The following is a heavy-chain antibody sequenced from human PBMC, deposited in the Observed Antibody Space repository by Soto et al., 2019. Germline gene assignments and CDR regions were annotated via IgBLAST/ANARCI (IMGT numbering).Heavy chain of an antibody. CDR3: VRDSHGDY. Sequence: EVQLVESGGGLVQPGGSRRLSCAGPGFTFSNYWMHWVRQAPGKGLEGFSRIDHDGPTDYADSVRGRFTISRDNAENTLYLQMNSLRPEDTAVYYCVRDSHGDYWGQGTLVTVSS. V-gene: IGHV3-74*01. CDR2: IDHDGPT. CDR1: GFTFSNYW. J-gene: IGHJ4*02.